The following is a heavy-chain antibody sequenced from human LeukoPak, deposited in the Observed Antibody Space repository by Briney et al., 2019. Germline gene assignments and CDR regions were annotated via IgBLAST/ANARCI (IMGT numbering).Heavy chain of an antibody. CDR1: GFTFYNYW. CDR2: INNPGSSA. Sequence: GGSLRLSCAASGFTFYNYWMHWVRHAPGKGLEWISRINNPGSSATYADALKGRFTISRDNGKNTVHLQMDGLRADDTAIYYCARTYCSPTRCLSTAFDLWGQGTMVTVSS. J-gene: IGHJ3*01. V-gene: IGHV3-74*03. CDR3: ARTYCSPTRCLSTAFDL. D-gene: IGHD2-2*01.